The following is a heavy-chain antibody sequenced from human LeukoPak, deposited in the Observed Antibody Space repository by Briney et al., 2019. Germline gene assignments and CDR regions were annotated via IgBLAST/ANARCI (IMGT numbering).Heavy chain of an antibody. CDR1: GGSISSYY. Sequence: SETLSLTCTVSGGSISSYYWSWIRQPPGKGLEWIGYIYYSGSTNYNPSLKSRVTISVDTSKNQFSLKLSSVTAADTAVYYCARRTIAAAGVDYWGQGTLVTVSS. CDR3: ARRTIAAAGVDY. CDR2: IYYSGST. D-gene: IGHD6-13*01. V-gene: IGHV4-59*01. J-gene: IGHJ4*02.